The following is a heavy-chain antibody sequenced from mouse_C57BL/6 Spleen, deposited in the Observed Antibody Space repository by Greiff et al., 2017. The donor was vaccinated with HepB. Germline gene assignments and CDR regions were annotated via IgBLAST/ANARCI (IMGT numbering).Heavy chain of an antibody. D-gene: IGHD1-1*01. Sequence: EVQLQQSGPELVKPGASVKIPCKASGYTFTDYNMDWVKQSHGKSLEWIGDINPNNGGTIYNQKFKGKATLTVDKSSSTAYMELRSLTSEDTAVYYCARNNYGSSSVAYWGQGTLVTVSA. V-gene: IGHV1-18*01. CDR1: GYTFTDYN. J-gene: IGHJ3*01. CDR2: INPNNGGT. CDR3: ARNNYGSSSVAY.